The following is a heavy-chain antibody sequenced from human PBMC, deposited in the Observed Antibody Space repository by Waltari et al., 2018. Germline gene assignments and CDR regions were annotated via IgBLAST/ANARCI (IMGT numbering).Heavy chain of an antibody. CDR1: GGSIPGYY. V-gene: IGHV4-59*01. Sequence: QVQLQESGPGLVKPSETLSLTCTVSGGSIPGYYWSWIRQPPGKGLEWIGQNYYNGNTDYNASLKSRVTISVDTSKNQFSLKLSSVTAADTAVYYCAREIYGGNSRPYDYWGQGTLVTGSS. J-gene: IGHJ4*02. CDR3: AREIYGGNSRPYDY. CDR2: NYYNGNT. D-gene: IGHD4-17*01.